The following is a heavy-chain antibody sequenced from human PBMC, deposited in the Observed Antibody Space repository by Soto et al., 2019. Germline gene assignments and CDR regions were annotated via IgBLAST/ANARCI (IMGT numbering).Heavy chain of an antibody. Sequence: SETLSLTCTVSGGSISSSNWWTWVRQAPGKGLEWIGETYHVGIPSYNPSLKGRVSISVDTSKNQFSLKLSSVTAADTAVYYCATSGGYYDSSGYPPNAFDYWGQGTLVTVSS. CDR1: GGSISSSNW. CDR2: TYHVGIP. V-gene: IGHV4-4*02. CDR3: ATSGGYYDSSGYPPNAFDY. J-gene: IGHJ4*02. D-gene: IGHD3-22*01.